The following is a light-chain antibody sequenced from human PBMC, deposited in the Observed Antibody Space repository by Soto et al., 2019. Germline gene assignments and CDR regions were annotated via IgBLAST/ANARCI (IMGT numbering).Light chain of an antibody. V-gene: IGKV3-15*01. CDR2: DAS. CDR3: QQYGIWPPYT. CDR1: HNIRSS. Sequence: ELVMTQSPASLSASPGERVTLSCRASHNIRSSLAWYQQRPGQAPRLLIYDASTRATGIPPRFSGGGSGTEFTVTISSLQSEDFAIYYCQQYGIWPPYTFGQGAKVDIK. J-gene: IGKJ2*01.